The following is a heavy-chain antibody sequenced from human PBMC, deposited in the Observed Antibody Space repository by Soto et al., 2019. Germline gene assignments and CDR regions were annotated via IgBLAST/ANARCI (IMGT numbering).Heavy chain of an antibody. V-gene: IGHV1-69*08. CDR1: GGTFSTYT. CDR2: IIPILDIT. CDR3: ARDTGTSGTTAAGAY. D-gene: IGHD1-1*01. Sequence: QVQLVQSGAEVKKPGSSVKVSCKASGGTFSTYTFSWVRQAPGQGLEWMGRIIPILDITNYAQKLQGRVTITADKSTSTAYMELNSLRSEDTAIYYCARDTGTSGTTAAGAYWGQGTLVTVSS. J-gene: IGHJ4*02.